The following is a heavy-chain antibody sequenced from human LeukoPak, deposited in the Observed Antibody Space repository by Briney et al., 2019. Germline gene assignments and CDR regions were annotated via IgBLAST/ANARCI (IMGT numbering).Heavy chain of an antibody. D-gene: IGHD4-23*01. CDR3: ARLGGNWAFDY. CDR2: IYYSGST. CDR1: GGSFSGYY. Sequence: PSETLSLTCAVYGGSFSGYYWSWIRQPPGKGLEWIGYIYYSGSTNYNPSLKSRVTISVDTSKNQFSLKLSSVTAADTAVYYCARLGGNWAFDYWGQGTLVTVSS. J-gene: IGHJ4*02. V-gene: IGHV4-59*08.